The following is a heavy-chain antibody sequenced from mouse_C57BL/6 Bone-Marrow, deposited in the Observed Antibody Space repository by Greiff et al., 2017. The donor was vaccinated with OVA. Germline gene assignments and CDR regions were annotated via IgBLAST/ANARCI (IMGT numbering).Heavy chain of an antibody. D-gene: IGHD1-1*01. CDR3: ARDPITTVVAPFAY. CDR2: ISDGGSYT. Sequence: EVKLVESGGGLVKPGGSLKLSCAASGFTFSSYAMSWVRQTPEKRLEWVATISDGGSYTYYPDNVKGRFTISRDNAKNNLYLQMSHLKSEDTAMYYCARDPITTVVAPFAYWGQGTLVTVSA. V-gene: IGHV5-4*01. CDR1: GFTFSSYA. J-gene: IGHJ3*01.